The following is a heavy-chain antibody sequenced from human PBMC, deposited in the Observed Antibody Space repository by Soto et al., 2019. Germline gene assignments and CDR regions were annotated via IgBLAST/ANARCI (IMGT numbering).Heavy chain of an antibody. Sequence: EVQLLESGGGLVQPGGSLRLSCAASGFTFSSYAMSWVRQAPGKGLEWVSAISGSGGSTYYADSAKGRFTISRDNSKNTLYLQMNSLRAEDTAVYYCAKATYYYDSSGYYPPGPRQYYFDYWGQGTLVTVSS. D-gene: IGHD3-22*01. V-gene: IGHV3-23*01. CDR2: ISGSGGST. CDR3: AKATYYYDSSGYYPPGPRQYYFDY. CDR1: GFTFSSYA. J-gene: IGHJ4*02.